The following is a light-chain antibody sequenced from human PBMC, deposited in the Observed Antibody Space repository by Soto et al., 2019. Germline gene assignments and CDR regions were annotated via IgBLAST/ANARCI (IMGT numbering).Light chain of an antibody. CDR2: GNT. CDR3: QSYDSSLSGYVV. Sequence: QSVLTRPPSVSGAPGQRVTISCTGSSSNTGAGYDVHWYQQLPGTAPKLLIYGNTNRPSGVPDRFSGSKSGTSASLAITGLQAEDEADYYCQSYDSSLSGYVVFGGGTKLTVL. CDR1: SSNTGAGYD. J-gene: IGLJ2*01. V-gene: IGLV1-40*01.